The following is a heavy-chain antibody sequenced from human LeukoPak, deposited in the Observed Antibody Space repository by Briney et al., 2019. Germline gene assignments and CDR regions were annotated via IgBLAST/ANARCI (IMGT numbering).Heavy chain of an antibody. V-gene: IGHV4-39*07. CDR2: IYYSGST. J-gene: IGHJ4*02. CDR3: ARDHYSSSSGYYFDY. CDR1: GGSISSSSYY. D-gene: IGHD6-6*01. Sequence: SETLSLTCTVSGGSISSSSYYWGWIRQPPGKGLEWIGSIYYSGSTYYNPSLKSRVTISVDTSKNQFSLKLSSVTAADTAVYYCARDHYSSSSGYYFDYWGQGTLVTVSS.